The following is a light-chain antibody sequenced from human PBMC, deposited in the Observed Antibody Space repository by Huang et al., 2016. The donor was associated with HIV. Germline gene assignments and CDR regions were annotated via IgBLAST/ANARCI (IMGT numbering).Light chain of an antibody. CDR2: GAS. CDR3: QESDTWPRLT. J-gene: IGKJ4*01. Sequence: IVLTQTPASLSLSAGERATLSCRASQSVSHYWAWYQHKPGQRPRLLIYGASRRATDSPARLNGSGSGTDFTLTISSLEAEDSALYYCQESDTWPRLTLGGGTKVEIK. CDR1: QSVSHY. V-gene: IGKV3-11*01.